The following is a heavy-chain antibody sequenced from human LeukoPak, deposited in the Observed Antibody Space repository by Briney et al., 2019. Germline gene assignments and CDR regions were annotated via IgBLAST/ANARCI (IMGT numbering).Heavy chain of an antibody. D-gene: IGHD2-21*01. Sequence: GASVKVSCKASGGTFSSYAISWVRQAPGQGLEWMGGIIPIFGTANYAQKFQGRVTITTDESTSTAYMELSSLRSEDTAVYYCARSSGVLIAYNSLTLNDAFDIWGQGTMVTVSS. CDR1: GGTFSSYA. CDR2: IIPIFGTA. CDR3: ARSSGVLIAYNSLTLNDAFDI. V-gene: IGHV1-69*05. J-gene: IGHJ3*02.